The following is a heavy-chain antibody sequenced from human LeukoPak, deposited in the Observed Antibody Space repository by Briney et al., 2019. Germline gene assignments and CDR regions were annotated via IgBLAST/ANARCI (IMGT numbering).Heavy chain of an antibody. CDR1: GFTFQNYA. Sequence: HPGGSLRLSCAASGFTFQNYAIHWRRQAPGKGLEWVSLTSGDGITTYFADSVKGRFTISRDNSKSSLFLQMNSLRTEDTALYYCARDYVYGGADYWGQGTLVTVSS. CDR2: TSGDGITT. CDR3: ARDYVYGGADY. V-gene: IGHV3-43*02. D-gene: IGHD5/OR15-5a*01. J-gene: IGHJ4*02.